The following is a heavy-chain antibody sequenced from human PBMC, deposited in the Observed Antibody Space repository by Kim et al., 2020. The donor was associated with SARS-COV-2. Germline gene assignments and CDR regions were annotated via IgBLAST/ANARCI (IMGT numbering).Heavy chain of an antibody. J-gene: IGHJ4*02. D-gene: IGHD6-19*01. CDR2: IKSDGSEK. CDR1: GFTFSTYW. Sequence: GGSLRLSCAASGFTFSTYWMSWVRQAPGKGLEWVANIKSDGSEKYYVDSVKGRYTISRDNAKNSLYLELNSLRVGDTAMFYCARDEDGWTYWGQGTLV. CDR3: ARDEDGWTY. V-gene: IGHV3-7*01.